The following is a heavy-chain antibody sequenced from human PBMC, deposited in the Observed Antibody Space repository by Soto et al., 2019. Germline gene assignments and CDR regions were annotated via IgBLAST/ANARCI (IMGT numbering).Heavy chain of an antibody. D-gene: IGHD5-18*01. CDR3: ARDEIVDTAMVTDYYGMDV. CDR2: IYYSGST. V-gene: IGHV4-31*03. J-gene: IGHJ6*02. Sequence: QVQLQESGPGLVKPSQTLSLTCTVSGGSISSGGYYWSWIRQHPGKGLEWIGYIYYSGSTYYNPSLKSRVTISVDTSKNQFSLKLSSVTAADTAVYYCARDEIVDTAMVTDYYGMDVWGQGTTVTVSS. CDR1: GGSISSGGYY.